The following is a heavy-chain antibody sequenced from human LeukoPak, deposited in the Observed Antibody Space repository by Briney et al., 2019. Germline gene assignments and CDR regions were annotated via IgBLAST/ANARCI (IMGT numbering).Heavy chain of an antibody. Sequence: PSETLSLTCTVSGGSISSYYWSWIRQPPGKGLEWIGYIYYSGGTNYNPSLKSRVTISVDTSKNQFSLKLSSVTAADTAVYYCAKVVIAAAGTNYYYYMDVWGKGTTVTVSS. CDR3: AKVVIAAAGTNYYYYMDV. D-gene: IGHD6-13*01. CDR1: GGSISSYY. V-gene: IGHV4-59*01. CDR2: IYYSGGT. J-gene: IGHJ6*03.